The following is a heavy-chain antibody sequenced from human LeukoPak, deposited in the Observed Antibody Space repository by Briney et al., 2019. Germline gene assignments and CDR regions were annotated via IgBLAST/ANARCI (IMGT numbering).Heavy chain of an antibody. CDR1: GASMINTY. Sequence: SETLSLTCTVSGASMINTYWTWLRQPPGKGLEWIGYDHYGGGTNYNPSLNSRVTISIDTTKNHVSLKLRSVTAADTAVYYCASAPYYYYMAVWGKGTTVTVSS. CDR3: ASAPYYYYMAV. V-gene: IGHV4-59*01. D-gene: IGHD3-16*01. CDR2: DHYGGGT. J-gene: IGHJ6*03.